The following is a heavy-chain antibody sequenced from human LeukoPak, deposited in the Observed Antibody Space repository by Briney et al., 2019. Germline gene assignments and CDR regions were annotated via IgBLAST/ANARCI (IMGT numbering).Heavy chain of an antibody. D-gene: IGHD6-19*01. V-gene: IGHV1-2*02. J-gene: IGHJ5*02. CDR1: GYTFTSYG. CDR2: VNPTSGVP. Sequence: ASVKVSCKASGYTFTSYGISWVRQAPGQGLEWMGWVNPTSGVPNYGQKFLGRVTMTRDTSITTAYMELTGLRSDDTALYYCARGWLADPWGQGTQVTVSS. CDR3: ARGWLADP.